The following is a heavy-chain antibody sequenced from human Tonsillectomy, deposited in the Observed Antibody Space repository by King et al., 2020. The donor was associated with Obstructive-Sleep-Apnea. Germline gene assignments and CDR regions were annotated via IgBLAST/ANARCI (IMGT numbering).Heavy chain of an antibody. D-gene: IGHD5-12*01. CDR1: GFTFDDFA. CDR3: VKDVDIAGYNGMDV. V-gene: IGHV3-43D*03. J-gene: IGHJ6*02. CDR2: ISWDGTST. Sequence: QLVQSGGVVIQPGGSLRLSCAASGFTFDDFAMYWVRQAPGKGLEWVSLISWDGTSTYYADSVKGRFIISRDNSKNSLYLQMNSLRAEDTALYYCVKDVDIAGYNGMDVWGQGTTVTVSS.